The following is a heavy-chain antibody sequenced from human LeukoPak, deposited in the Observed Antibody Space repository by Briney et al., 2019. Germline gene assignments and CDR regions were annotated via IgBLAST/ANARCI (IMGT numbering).Heavy chain of an antibody. V-gene: IGHV1-18*01. J-gene: IGHJ6*02. Sequence: GASVKVSCKASGYTFTSYGISWVRQAPGQGLEWMGWISAYNGNTNYAQKLQGRVTMTTDTSTSTAYMELRSLRSDDTAVYYCARDIEYQLLFDYYYYGMYVWGQGTTVTVSS. D-gene: IGHD2-2*01. CDR1: GYTFTSYG. CDR3: ARDIEYQLLFDYYYYGMYV. CDR2: ISAYNGNT.